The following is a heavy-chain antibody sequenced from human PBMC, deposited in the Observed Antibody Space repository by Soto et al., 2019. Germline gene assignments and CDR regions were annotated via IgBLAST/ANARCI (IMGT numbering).Heavy chain of an antibody. CDR1: GGSISSYY. CDR2: IYYSGST. Sequence: ASETLSLTCTVSGGSISSYYWSWIRQPPGKGLEWIGYIYYSGSTNYNPSLKSRVTISVDTSKNQFSLKLSSVTAADTAVYYCARDGSRAGAVAWFGYWGQGTLVTVSS. D-gene: IGHD1-26*01. CDR3: ARDGSRAGAVAWFGY. V-gene: IGHV4-59*01. J-gene: IGHJ4*02.